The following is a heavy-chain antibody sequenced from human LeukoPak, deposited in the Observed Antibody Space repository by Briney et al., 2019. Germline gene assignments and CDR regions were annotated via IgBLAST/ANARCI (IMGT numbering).Heavy chain of an antibody. Sequence: SETLSLTCTVSGGSITTGGHYWGWIRQPPGKGLEWIGSIDYRERTTYNPSLKSRVTISGDTSKNQFSLQLSSVTVTDTAVYYCANYVSGTMRDYWGQGTLVTVSS. CDR2: IDYRERT. CDR3: ANYVSGTMRDY. CDR1: GGSITTGGHY. V-gene: IGHV4-39*01. J-gene: IGHJ4*02. D-gene: IGHD3-16*01.